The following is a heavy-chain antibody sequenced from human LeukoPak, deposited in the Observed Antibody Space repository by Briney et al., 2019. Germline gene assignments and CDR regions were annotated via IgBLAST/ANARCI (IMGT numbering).Heavy chain of an antibody. CDR2: ISDSGVGT. CDR1: GFTFSSYA. J-gene: IGHJ4*02. CDR3: ARAPGVRFLEWLFGDYFDY. Sequence: GGSLRLSCATSGFTFSSYAMSWVRQAPGKGLEWVSIISDSGVGTYYTDSVKGRFTISRDNAKNTLYLQMNSLRAEDTAVYYCARAPGVRFLEWLFGDYFDYWGQGTLVTVSS. D-gene: IGHD3-3*01. V-gene: IGHV3-23*01.